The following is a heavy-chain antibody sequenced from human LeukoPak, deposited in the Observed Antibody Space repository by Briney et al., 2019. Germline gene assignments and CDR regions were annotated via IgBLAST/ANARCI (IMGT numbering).Heavy chain of an antibody. J-gene: IGHJ6*02. CDR1: DGSISRHY. CDR3: ARDRDWRTFYYYYGMDV. V-gene: IGHV4-59*11. CDR2: IYYSGST. Sequence: SETLSLTCTVSDGSISRHYWSWIRQPPGKGLEWIGNIYYSGSTNYNPSLKSRVTISVDTSKNQFSLKLSSVTAADTAVYHCARDRDWRTFYYYYGMDVWGQGTTVTVSS. D-gene: IGHD3-3*01.